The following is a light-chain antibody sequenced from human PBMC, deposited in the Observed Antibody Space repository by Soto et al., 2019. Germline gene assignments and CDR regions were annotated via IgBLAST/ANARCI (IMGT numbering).Light chain of an antibody. CDR3: CSYAGSSTFAYV. V-gene: IGLV2-23*02. J-gene: IGLJ1*01. Sequence: QSVLTQPASVSGSPGQSINISCTGTSSDVGSYNLVSWYQQHPGKAPKLMIYEVSKRPSGVSNRFSGSKSGNTASLTISGLQAEDEADYYCCSYAGSSTFAYVFGTGTKVTVL. CDR2: EVS. CDR1: SSDVGSYNL.